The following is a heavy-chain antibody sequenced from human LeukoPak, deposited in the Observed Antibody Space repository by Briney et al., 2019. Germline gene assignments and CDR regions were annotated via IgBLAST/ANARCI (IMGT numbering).Heavy chain of an antibody. CDR2: IIPIFGTA. CDR1: GGTFRSYA. Sequence: SVKVSXKASGGTFRSYAISWMRQAPGQGLEWMGGIIPIFGTANYAQKFQGRVTITTDESTSTAYMELSSLRSEDTAVYYCARDRAYSYGHYYYYYYMDVWGKGTTVTVSS. J-gene: IGHJ6*03. V-gene: IGHV1-69*05. D-gene: IGHD5-18*01. CDR3: ARDRAYSYGHYYYYYYMDV.